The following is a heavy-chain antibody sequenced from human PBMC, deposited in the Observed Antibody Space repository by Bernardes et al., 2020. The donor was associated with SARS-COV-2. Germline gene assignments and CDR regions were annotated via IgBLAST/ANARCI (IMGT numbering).Heavy chain of an antibody. J-gene: IGHJ6*02. CDR1: GFTVSSNY. V-gene: IGHV3-66*01. Sequence: GGSLRLSCAASGFTVSSNYMSWVRQAPGKGLEWVSVIYSGGSTYYADSVKGRFTISRDNSKNTLYLQMNSLRAEDTAVYYCVRDLRYYDSSGFRYYYHGMDVWGQGTTVTVSS. D-gene: IGHD3-22*01. CDR3: VRDLRYYDSSGFRYYYHGMDV. CDR2: IYSGGST.